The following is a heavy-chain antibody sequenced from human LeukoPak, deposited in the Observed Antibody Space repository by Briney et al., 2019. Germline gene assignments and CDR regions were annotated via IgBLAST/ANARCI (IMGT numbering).Heavy chain of an antibody. CDR3: GGEAGDFHGIDY. Sequence: GGSLRLSCAASGFTFSNYYMNWVRQAPGKGLEWVANIKPDGSTKFYVDSVKGRFTISRDNAKNSLYLQMNSLRAEDTAVYYCGGEAGDFHGIDYWGQGTLVTVSS. CDR2: IKPDGSTK. J-gene: IGHJ4*02. V-gene: IGHV3-7*03. D-gene: IGHD2/OR15-2a*01. CDR1: GFTFSNYY.